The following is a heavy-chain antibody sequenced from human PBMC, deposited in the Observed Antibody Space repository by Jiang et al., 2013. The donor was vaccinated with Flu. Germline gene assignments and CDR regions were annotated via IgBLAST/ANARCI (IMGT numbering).Heavy chain of an antibody. Sequence: KASGGTFSRYAIILVRQAPGQGLEWMAGIIPSFGIANYAQKFQGRVTITADESTSTAYMELSSLRSEDTAVYYCARGLGDSSGYYFDYWGQGTLVTVSS. CDR1: GGTFSRYA. CDR3: ARGLGDSSGYYFDY. D-gene: IGHD3-22*01. J-gene: IGHJ4*02. CDR2: IIPSFGIA. V-gene: IGHV1-69*01.